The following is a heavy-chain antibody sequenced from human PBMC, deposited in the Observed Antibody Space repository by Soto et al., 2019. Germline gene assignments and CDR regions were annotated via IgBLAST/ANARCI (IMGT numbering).Heavy chain of an antibody. CDR1: GSSLSTSGVG. Sequence: QITLKGSGPTLVKPTQTLTLTCSLSGSSLSTSGVGVGWIRQPPGKALEWLGIIYWNDDKHYRPSLRSRLTITKDTSKNQAVLTMTNMDPVDTATYYCARGVATLPVFAFDVWGQGTMVTVS. D-gene: IGHD6-6*01. V-gene: IGHV2-5*01. CDR3: ARGVATLPVFAFDV. CDR2: IYWNDDK. J-gene: IGHJ3*01.